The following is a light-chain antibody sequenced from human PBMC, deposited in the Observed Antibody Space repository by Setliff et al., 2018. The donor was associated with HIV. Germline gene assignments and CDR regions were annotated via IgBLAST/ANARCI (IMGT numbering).Light chain of an antibody. CDR3: SSYAITNTLH. CDR2: EVN. Sequence: QSALTQPASVSGSPGQSITISCTGTSSDVGGYNYVSWYQQHPGKAPKLIISEVNNRPSGVSNRFSGSKSGNTASLTISGLQTEDEGDYYCSSYAITNTLHFGTGTKVTVL. V-gene: IGLV2-14*01. J-gene: IGLJ1*01. CDR1: SSDVGGYNY.